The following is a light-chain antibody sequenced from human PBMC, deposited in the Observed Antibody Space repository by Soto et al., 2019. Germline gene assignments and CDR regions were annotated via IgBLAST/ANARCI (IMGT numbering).Light chain of an antibody. CDR1: QSVSSY. V-gene: IGKV3-11*01. Sequence: EIVLTQSPATLSLSPGERATLSCRASQSVSSYLAWYQQKPGQAPRLLIYGASNRATGIPARFSGSGSGTDFTLTISSLEPEDFAVYYCQQRRNWPLSTVGQGTKLEIK. J-gene: IGKJ2*01. CDR3: QQRRNWPLST. CDR2: GAS.